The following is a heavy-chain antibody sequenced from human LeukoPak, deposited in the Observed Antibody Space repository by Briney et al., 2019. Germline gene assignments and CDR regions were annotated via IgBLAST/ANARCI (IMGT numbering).Heavy chain of an antibody. CDR2: IYYSGYT. CDR3: ASGYYYGSGSYFSIADY. V-gene: IGHV4-39*01. CDR1: GGSISSSNYY. J-gene: IGHJ4*02. Sequence: SEPLSLTCTVSGGSISSSNYYWGWIRQPPGKGLEWFGSIYYSGYTYYHPSLKSRVTISVDTSKNQFSLKVSSGTAADTAVYYCASGYYYGSGSYFSIADYWGQGTLVTVSS. D-gene: IGHD3-10*01.